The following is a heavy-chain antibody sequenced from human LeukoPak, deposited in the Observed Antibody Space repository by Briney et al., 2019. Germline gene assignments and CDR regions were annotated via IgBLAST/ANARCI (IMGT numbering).Heavy chain of an antibody. D-gene: IGHD1-26*01. CDR2: IYSDGRT. CDR3: ARDLREHGIFDI. J-gene: IGHJ3*02. CDR1: GFTVSSNY. Sequence: PGGSLRLSCAASGFTVSSNYMSWVRQAAGKGLEWVSEIYSDGRTYYAASVKGRFSISRDNSKNTVYLQMNSLRAEDTAVYYCARDLREHGIFDIWGQRTMVTVSS. V-gene: IGHV3-53*01.